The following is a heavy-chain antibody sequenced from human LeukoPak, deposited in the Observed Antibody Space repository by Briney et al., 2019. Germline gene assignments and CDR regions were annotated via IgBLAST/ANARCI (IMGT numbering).Heavy chain of an antibody. CDR1: GFTFSSYW. CDR3: ASTSGTYQFDP. Sequence: PGGSLRLSCAASGFTFSSYWMHWVRQAPGKGLVWVSRINSDGSSTSYADSVKGRFTISRDNAKNTLYLQMNSLRAEDTAVYYCASTSGTYQFDPWGQGTLVTVSS. V-gene: IGHV3-74*01. D-gene: IGHD1-26*01. CDR2: INSDGSST. J-gene: IGHJ5*02.